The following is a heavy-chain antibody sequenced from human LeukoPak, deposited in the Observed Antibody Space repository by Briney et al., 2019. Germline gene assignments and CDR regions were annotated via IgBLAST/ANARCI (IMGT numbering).Heavy chain of an antibody. Sequence: PGGSLRLSCAASGFTVSSNYMSWVRQAPGKGLEWVAVIWYDGSKKYYADSVKGRFTISRDNSKNTLYLQMNSLRAEDTAVYYCARDTLPPSGSYSASYYYGMDVWGQGTTVTVSS. D-gene: IGHD1-26*01. J-gene: IGHJ6*02. CDR3: ARDTLPPSGSYSASYYYGMDV. V-gene: IGHV3-33*08. CDR2: IWYDGSKK. CDR1: GFTVSSNY.